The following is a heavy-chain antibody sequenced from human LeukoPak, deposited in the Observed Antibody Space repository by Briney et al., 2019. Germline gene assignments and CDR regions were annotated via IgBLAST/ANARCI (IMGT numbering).Heavy chain of an antibody. J-gene: IGHJ4*02. CDR2: INSGGDDT. CDR3: ARRIGYSSGHSAVYYFDY. V-gene: IGHV3-74*01. CDR1: GFTFSTYW. D-gene: IGHD6-19*01. Sequence: GGSLRLSCAASGFTFSTYWVHWVRQAPGKGLVWVSLINSGGDDTRYADSVKGRFTIPRDNAKNTLYLQMNSPRAEDTAVYYCARRIGYSSGHSAVYYFDYWGQGTLVTVSS.